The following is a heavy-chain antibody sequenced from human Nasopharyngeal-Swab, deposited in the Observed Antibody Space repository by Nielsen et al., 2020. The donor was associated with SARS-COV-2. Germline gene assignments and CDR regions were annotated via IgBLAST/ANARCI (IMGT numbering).Heavy chain of an antibody. J-gene: IGHJ4*02. Sequence: SETLSLTCTVSGGSISSGGYYWSWIRQHPGKGLEWIGYIYYSGSTYYNPSLKSRVTISVDTSKNQFSLKLSSVTAADTAVYYCARENGNSGSYPYWGQGTLVTVSS. D-gene: IGHD1-26*01. V-gene: IGHV4-31*03. CDR2: IYYSGST. CDR1: GGSISSGGYY. CDR3: ARENGNSGSYPY.